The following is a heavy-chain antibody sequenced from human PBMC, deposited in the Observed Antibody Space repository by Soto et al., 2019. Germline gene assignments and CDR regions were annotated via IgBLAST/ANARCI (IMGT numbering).Heavy chain of an antibody. CDR2: ISYDGSNN. V-gene: IGHV3-30-3*01. J-gene: IGHJ4*02. CDR3: ARAEAAD. D-gene: IGHD6-13*01. Sequence: QVQLVESGGGVVQPGRSLRLSCAASGFTVSSYAMHWLRQAPGKALEWVAVISYDGSNNYYANSVKGRVTIARDNSNKTLNLPMKALRADDAAVYYGARAEAADCGQGTLVTFSS. CDR1: GFTVSSYA.